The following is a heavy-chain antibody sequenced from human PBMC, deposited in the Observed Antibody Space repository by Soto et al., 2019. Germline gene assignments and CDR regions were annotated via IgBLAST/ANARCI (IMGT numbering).Heavy chain of an antibody. V-gene: IGHV3-33*01. CDR3: ARAPQRRGYGRRIFDP. D-gene: IGHD5-12*01. CDR2: IWDDGRNK. CDR1: GFRFSNYG. Sequence: GGSLRLSCAASGFRFSNYGMHWVRQPPGKGLEWVAVIWDDGRNKYYEDSVKGRFTISRDNCRNILYLELNSLRAEDTAVYYCARAPQRRGYGRRIFDPSGQGTLVAV. J-gene: IGHJ5*02.